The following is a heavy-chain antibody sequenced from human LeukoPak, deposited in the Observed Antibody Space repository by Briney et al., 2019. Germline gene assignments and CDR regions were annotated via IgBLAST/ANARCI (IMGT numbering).Heavy chain of an antibody. V-gene: IGHV3-23*01. CDR3: AKRQVTIVGQNYFDY. D-gene: IGHD2-21*02. Sequence: PGGSLRLSCAASGFTFSSCAMTWVRQAPGKGLEWVSTIGASGGGTFYADSVKGRFTISRDNSKNMLYLKMNSLRADDTAVHYCAKRQVTIVGQNYFDYWGQGTLVTVSS. CDR1: GFTFSSCA. CDR2: IGASGGGT. J-gene: IGHJ4*02.